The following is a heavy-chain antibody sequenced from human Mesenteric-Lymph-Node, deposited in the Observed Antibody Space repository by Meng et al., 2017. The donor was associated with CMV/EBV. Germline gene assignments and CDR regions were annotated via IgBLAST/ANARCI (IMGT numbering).Heavy chain of an antibody. J-gene: IGHJ4*02. CDR3: ARHQRWLKSEGGFNY. V-gene: IGHV4-34*01. CDR1: GGSFIVYY. Sequence: QLYLQRWCEWLVKPSGTRSPTLAVYGGSFIVYYWSWIRQPPGKGLEWIGEINHSGSTNYNPSLKSRVTISVDTSKNQFSLKLSSVTAADTAVYYCARHQRWLKSEGGFNYWGQGTLVTVSS. CDR2: INHSGST. D-gene: IGHD4-23*01.